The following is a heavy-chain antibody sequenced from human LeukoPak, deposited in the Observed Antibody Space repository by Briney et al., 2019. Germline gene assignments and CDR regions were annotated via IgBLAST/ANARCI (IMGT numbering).Heavy chain of an antibody. J-gene: IGHJ5*02. CDR2: IYTSGST. Sequence: SETLSLTCTVSGGSISSYYWSWIRQPPGKGLEWIGYIYTSGSTNYNPSLKSRVTISVDTSKNQFPLKLSSVTAADTAVYYCARHVVGSSLNWFDPWGQGTLVTVSS. V-gene: IGHV4-4*09. CDR1: GGSISSYY. D-gene: IGHD2-21*01. CDR3: ARHVVGSSLNWFDP.